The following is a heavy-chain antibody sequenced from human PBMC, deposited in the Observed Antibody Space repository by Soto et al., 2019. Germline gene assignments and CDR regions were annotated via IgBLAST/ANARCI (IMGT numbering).Heavy chain of an antibody. Sequence: QITLEESGPTLVKPTQTLTLTCTFSGFSLSTSGAGVGWIRQPAGKALEWLALISWKDDKRYNPGLKSRLSITKETSKSQVVLTMTNADPVDTATYFCAHRYGGNFYRWYFDFWGQGTLVTVSS. CDR3: AHRYGGNFYRWYFDF. D-gene: IGHD4-17*01. V-gene: IGHV2-5*01. CDR2: ISWKDDK. J-gene: IGHJ4*02. CDR1: GFSLSTSGAG.